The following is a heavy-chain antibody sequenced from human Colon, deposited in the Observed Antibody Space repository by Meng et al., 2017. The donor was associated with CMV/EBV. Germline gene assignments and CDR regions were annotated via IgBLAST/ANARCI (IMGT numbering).Heavy chain of an antibody. V-gene: IGHV3-23*01. Sequence: EVQLLESGGNLVQPGGCLRLSCRASGFTFSIYAMSWVRQAPGKGLEWVSGISASGATTYYADSVKGRFTISRDNSKNTLYLQVNSLRAEDTAVYYCAKPIGISASGYWGQGTLVTVSS. CDR3: AKPIGISASGY. CDR1: GFTFSIYA. CDR2: ISASGATT. D-gene: IGHD1-14*01. J-gene: IGHJ4*02.